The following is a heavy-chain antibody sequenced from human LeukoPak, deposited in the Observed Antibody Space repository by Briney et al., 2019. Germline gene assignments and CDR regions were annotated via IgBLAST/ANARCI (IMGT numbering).Heavy chain of an antibody. V-gene: IGHV1-2*02. Sequence: EASVKVSCKASGYTFTGYYMHWVRQAPGQGLEWMGWINPNSGGTNYAQKFQGRVTMTRDTSISTAYMELSRLRSDDTAVYYCARARGYSSSWYLSLPEVWGKGTTVTVSS. CDR1: GYTFTGYY. CDR2: INPNSGGT. D-gene: IGHD6-13*01. CDR3: ARARGYSSSWYLSLPEV. J-gene: IGHJ6*04.